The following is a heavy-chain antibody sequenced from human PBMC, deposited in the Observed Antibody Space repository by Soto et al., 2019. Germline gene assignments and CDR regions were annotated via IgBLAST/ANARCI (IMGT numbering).Heavy chain of an antibody. CDR3: ARGQLAAAYWFEA. J-gene: IGHJ5*02. Sequence: WETLSLTCTFSVGSISSYYWSCIRHPPGKGLEWIGYIYYSGSTNYNPSLKSRVTISVDTSKNQFSLKLSSVTAADTAVYYCARGQLAAAYWFEAWGQGTLVIVSS. CDR2: IYYSGST. D-gene: IGHD6-13*01. CDR1: VGSISSYY. V-gene: IGHV4-59*01.